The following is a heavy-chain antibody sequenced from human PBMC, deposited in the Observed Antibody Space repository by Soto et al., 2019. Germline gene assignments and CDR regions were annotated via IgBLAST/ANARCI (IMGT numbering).Heavy chain of an antibody. V-gene: IGHV4-34*01. Sequence: SETLSLTCAVYGESFIGYYWSWIRRPPGKGLEWIGEISHSGNTNHNPSLKSRVTISVDTSKNQFSLKLTSVAAADTAVYFCARAVSSTVWGYFDAWGKGSLVTVSS. CDR3: ARAVSSTVWGYFDA. CDR1: GESFIGYY. J-gene: IGHJ4*02. D-gene: IGHD4-17*01. CDR2: ISHSGNT.